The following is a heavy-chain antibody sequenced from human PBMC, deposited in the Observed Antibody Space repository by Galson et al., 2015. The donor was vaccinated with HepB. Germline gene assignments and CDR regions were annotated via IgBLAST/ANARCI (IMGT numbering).Heavy chain of an antibody. V-gene: IGHV1-69*06. Sequence: SVKVSCKASGGTFSSYAISWVRQAPGQGLKWMGGIIPIFGTANYAQKFQGRVTITADKSTSTAYMELSSLRSEDTAVYYCAINYGDYGEYFQHWGQGTLVTVSS. J-gene: IGHJ1*01. CDR2: IIPIFGTA. CDR1: GGTFSSYA. D-gene: IGHD4-17*01. CDR3: AINYGDYGEYFQH.